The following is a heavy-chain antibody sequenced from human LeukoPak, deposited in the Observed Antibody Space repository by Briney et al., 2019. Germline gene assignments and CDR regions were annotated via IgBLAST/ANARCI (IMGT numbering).Heavy chain of an antibody. V-gene: IGHV3-53*01. J-gene: IGHJ6*03. CDR3: ARTTEGYCSSASCFGFSYSYYMDV. D-gene: IGHD2-2*01. CDR2: ISGGGNT. CDR1: GFTVSNNY. Sequence: GGSLRLSCAVSGFTVSNNYMSWVRQAPGKGLEWVSVISGGGNTFDADSVKGRFTISRDNSKNTLYLQMNSLRAEDTAVYYCARTTEGYCSSASCFGFSYSYYMDVWGKGTTVTISS.